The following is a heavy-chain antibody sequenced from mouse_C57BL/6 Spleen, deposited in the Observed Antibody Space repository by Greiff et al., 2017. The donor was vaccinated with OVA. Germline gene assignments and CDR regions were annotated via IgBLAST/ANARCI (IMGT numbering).Heavy chain of an antibody. V-gene: IGHV1-81*01. Sequence: QVHVKQSGAELARPGASVKLSCKASGYTFTSYGISWVKQRTGQGLEWIGEIYPRSGNTYYNEKFKGKATLTADKSSSTAYMELRSLTSEDSAVYFCARRVEEAWFAYWGQGTLVTVSA. CDR2: IYPRSGNT. J-gene: IGHJ3*01. CDR1: GYTFTSYG. CDR3: ARRVEEAWFAY. D-gene: IGHD1-1*01.